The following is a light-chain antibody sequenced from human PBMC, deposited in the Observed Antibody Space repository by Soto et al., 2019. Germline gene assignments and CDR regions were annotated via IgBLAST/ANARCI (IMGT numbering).Light chain of an antibody. CDR2: GAS. J-gene: IGKJ3*01. CDR3: QQSYSAPYT. V-gene: IGKV1-39*01. Sequence: DIQMTQSPSSLSASVGDAVSLTCRASRSISNYLNWYQQKPGRAPKLLISGASSLQRGVPSRFSGSGSGTTFTLTITSLQPDYFAIYFCQQSYSAPYTFGPGTKVEIK. CDR1: RSISNY.